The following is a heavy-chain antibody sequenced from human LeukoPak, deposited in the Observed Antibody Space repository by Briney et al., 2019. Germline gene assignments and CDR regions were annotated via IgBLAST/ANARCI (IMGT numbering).Heavy chain of an antibody. D-gene: IGHD2/OR15-2a*01. CDR3: SEGYFEPFDH. Sequence: SETLSVTCVVSGASVSSSHWNWIRQFPGKGLEWIGCLSYTGKTDYNPSLTGRVTISVDTSKNQVSLKLRSVTAADTAVYYCSEGYFEPFDHWGQGTLVTVSS. CDR2: LSYTGKT. J-gene: IGHJ4*02. V-gene: IGHV4-59*02. CDR1: GASVSSSH.